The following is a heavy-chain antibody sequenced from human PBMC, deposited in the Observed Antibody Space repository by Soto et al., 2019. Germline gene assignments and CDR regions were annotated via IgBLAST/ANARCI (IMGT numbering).Heavy chain of an antibody. CDR3: ARSNAAVTPYYFDY. V-gene: IGHV3-23*01. D-gene: IGHD4-17*01. J-gene: IGHJ4*02. CDR1: GFTFSNYA. Sequence: PGGSLRLSCAASGFTFSNYAMSWLRQTPGKGLEWVSTISGSAGSTYYADSVKGRFTISRDNSRNTLILQMNSLRVADTAKYYCARSNAAVTPYYFDYWGQGTLVTVSS. CDR2: ISGSAGST.